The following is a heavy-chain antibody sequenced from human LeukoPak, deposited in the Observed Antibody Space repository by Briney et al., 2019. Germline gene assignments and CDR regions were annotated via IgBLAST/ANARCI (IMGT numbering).Heavy chain of an antibody. CDR3: ARDAWNYYDSSGYLFDP. J-gene: IGHJ5*02. V-gene: IGHV4-31*03. Sequence: SETLSLTCTVSGGSISSGGYYWSWIRQHPGKGLEWIGYIYYSGSTYYNPSLKSRVTISVGTSKNQFSLKLSSVTAADTAVYYCARDAWNYYDSSGYLFDPWGQGTLVTVSS. D-gene: IGHD3-22*01. CDR1: GGSISSGGYY. CDR2: IYYSGST.